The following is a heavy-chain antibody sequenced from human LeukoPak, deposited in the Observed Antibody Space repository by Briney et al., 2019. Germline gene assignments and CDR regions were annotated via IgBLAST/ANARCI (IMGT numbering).Heavy chain of an antibody. CDR3: ARDVLRYFEGQYGMDV. CDR2: ISYDGSNK. CDR1: GFTFSSYA. D-gene: IGHD3-9*01. J-gene: IGHJ6*02. Sequence: GGSVRLSCAASGFTFSSYAMHWVRQAPGKGLEWVAVISYDGSNKYYADSVKGRFTISRDNSKNTLYLQMNSLRAEDTAVYYCARDVLRYFEGQYGMDVWGQGTTVTVSS. V-gene: IGHV3-30-3*01.